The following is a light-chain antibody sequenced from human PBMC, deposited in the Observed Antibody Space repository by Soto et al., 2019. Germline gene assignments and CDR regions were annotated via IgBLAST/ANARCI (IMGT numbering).Light chain of an antibody. V-gene: IGLV2-8*01. J-gene: IGLJ1*01. CDR1: SSDVGGYNS. Sequence: QSALTQPPSASGSPGQSVTISCTGTSSDVGGYNSVSWYQQHPDKAPKLIIYAVSERPSGVPDRFSGSKSGNTASLTVSGLQAEDEADYYCNSFAGSNNLSVFGTGTKLTVL. CDR2: AVS. CDR3: NSFAGSNNLSV.